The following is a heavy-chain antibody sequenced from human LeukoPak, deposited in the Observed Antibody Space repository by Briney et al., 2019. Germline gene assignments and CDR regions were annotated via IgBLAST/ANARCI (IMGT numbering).Heavy chain of an antibody. V-gene: IGHV4-61*02. D-gene: IGHD3-10*01. CDR3: ARDSQGSDSQNYYYYYYMDV. Sequence: SQILSLTCSVSGDSISSGNYYWSWLRQPAGKGLEWIGRIYISGSTNYNPSLKSRVVISVDTSKNQFSLKLSSVTAADTAVYYCARDSQGSDSQNYYYYYYMDVWGKGTTVTISS. CDR1: GDSISSGNYY. J-gene: IGHJ6*03. CDR2: IYISGST.